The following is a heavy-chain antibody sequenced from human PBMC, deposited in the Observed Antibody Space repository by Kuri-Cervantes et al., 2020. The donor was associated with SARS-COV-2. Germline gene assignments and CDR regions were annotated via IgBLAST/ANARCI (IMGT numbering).Heavy chain of an antibody. D-gene: IGHD6-19*01. CDR1: GYAFTSYA. CDR2: IIPILGIA. Sequence: SVKVSCKASGYAFTSYAISWVRQAPGQGLEWMGGIIPILGIANYAQKFQGRVTITADKSTSTAYMELSSLRSEDTAMYYCASCSGGWSCLSFDYWGQGTLVTVSS. V-gene: IGHV1-69*10. CDR3: ASCSGGWSCLSFDY. J-gene: IGHJ4*02.